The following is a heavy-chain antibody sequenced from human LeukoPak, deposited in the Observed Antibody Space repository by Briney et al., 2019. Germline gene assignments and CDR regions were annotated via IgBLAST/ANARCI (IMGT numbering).Heavy chain of an antibody. D-gene: IGHD6-13*01. CDR1: GRSISIYY. CDR2: NYYRGST. CDR3: ARGGQQLVFDY. Sequence: SETLALTCTVSGRSISIYYWIWIRQPPGKGREWIVYNYYRGSTNYNPSLKSRVTISVDTSKNQFSLKRSSVTAADTAVYYCARGGQQLVFDYWGQGTLVTVSS. J-gene: IGHJ4*02. V-gene: IGHV4-59*01.